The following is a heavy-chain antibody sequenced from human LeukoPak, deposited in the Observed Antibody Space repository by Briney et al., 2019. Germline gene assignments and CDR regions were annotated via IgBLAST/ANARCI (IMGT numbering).Heavy chain of an antibody. D-gene: IGHD6-6*01. CDR3: ARDDGGSSSPDY. J-gene: IGHJ4*02. CDR1: GYTFTSYY. Sequence: GGSLRLSCAASGYTFTSYYMHWVRQAPGQGLEWMGIINPSGGSTSYAQKFQGRVTMTRDTSTSTVYMELSSLRSEDTAVYYRARDDGGSSSPDYWGQGTLVTVSS. CDR2: INPSGGST. V-gene: IGHV1-46*01.